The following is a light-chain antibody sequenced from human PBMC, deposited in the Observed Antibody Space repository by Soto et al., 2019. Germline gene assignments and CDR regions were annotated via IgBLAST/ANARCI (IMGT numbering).Light chain of an antibody. Sequence: DIPVTQSPSSLSASVGDRVTITCRASQSIATYLNWYQQKPGKAPKLLIYAASSLQSGVPSRFSGSGSGTDFTLSISSLQPEDFATYYCQQSYSTPTFGGGTKVEIK. J-gene: IGKJ4*01. CDR3: QQSYSTPT. CDR1: QSIATY. V-gene: IGKV1-39*01. CDR2: AAS.